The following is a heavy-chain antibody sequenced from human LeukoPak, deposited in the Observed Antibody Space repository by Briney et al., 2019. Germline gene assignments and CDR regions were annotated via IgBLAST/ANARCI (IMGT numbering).Heavy chain of an antibody. J-gene: IGHJ4*02. Sequence: GGSLRLSCAASGFTFSSYSMNWVRQAPGKGLEWVSSISSSSSYIYYADSVKGRFTISRDNAKNSLYLQMNSLRAEDTAVYYCASPSPGGYGDLGYWGQGTLVTVSS. CDR1: GFTFSSYS. CDR2: ISSSSSYI. D-gene: IGHD4-17*01. V-gene: IGHV3-21*01. CDR3: ASPSPGGYGDLGY.